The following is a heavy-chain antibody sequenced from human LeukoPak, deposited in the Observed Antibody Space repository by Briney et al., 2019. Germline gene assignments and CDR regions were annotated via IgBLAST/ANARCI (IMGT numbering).Heavy chain of an antibody. Sequence: PGESLRLSCAASGFTFSSYWMHWVRQVPGKGLESFSLMSGDGGSTYYADSVKGRFTISRDNSKNSLYLQMNSLRTEDPALYYCAKDYRLYRGSYGGDFDYWGQGTLVTVSS. D-gene: IGHD1-26*01. J-gene: IGHJ4*02. CDR1: GFTFSSYW. V-gene: IGHV3-43*02. CDR3: AKDYRLYRGSYGGDFDY. CDR2: MSGDGGST.